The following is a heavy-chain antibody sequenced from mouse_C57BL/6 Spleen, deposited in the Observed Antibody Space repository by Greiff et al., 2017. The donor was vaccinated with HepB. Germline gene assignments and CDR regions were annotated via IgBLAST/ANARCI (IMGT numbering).Heavy chain of an antibody. Sequence: VQLQQSGAELVRPGASVTLSCKASGYTFTDYEMHWVKQTPVHGLEWIGAIDPETGGTAYNQKFKGKAILTADKSSSTAYMGLRSLTSEDSAVYYCTRRGLRRGIFAYWGQGTLVTVSA. J-gene: IGHJ3*01. CDR3: TRRGLRRGIFAY. CDR1: GYTFTDYE. D-gene: IGHD2-4*01. V-gene: IGHV1-15*01. CDR2: IDPETGGT.